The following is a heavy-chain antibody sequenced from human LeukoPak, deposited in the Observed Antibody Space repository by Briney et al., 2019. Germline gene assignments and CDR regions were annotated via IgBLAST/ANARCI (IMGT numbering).Heavy chain of an antibody. V-gene: IGHV6-1*01. J-gene: IGHJ6*02. CDR1: GDSVSSNSAA. CDR2: TYYRSKWYN. Sequence: SQTLSLTCAISGDSVSSNSAAWNWIRQSPSRGLEWLGRTYYRSKWYNDYAVSVKSRITINPDTSKNQFSLQLNSVTPEDTAVYYCARDGVGMATTTYYYYGMDVWGQGTTVTVSS. CDR3: ARDGVGMATTTYYYYGMDV. D-gene: IGHD5-24*01.